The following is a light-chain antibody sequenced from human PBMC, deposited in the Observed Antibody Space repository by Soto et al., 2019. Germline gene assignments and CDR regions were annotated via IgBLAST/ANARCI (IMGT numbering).Light chain of an antibody. V-gene: IGKV3-20*01. J-gene: IGKJ2*01. CDR3: HQYGSSPPYT. CDR2: GSS. Sequence: EVVLTQSPDTLSLSPGERATLSCRASQSVSNNYFAWYQQKPGQAPRLLIFGSSDRATGIPDRFSGSGSVTDFTLTISRLEPEDFAVYYCHQYGSSPPYTFGQGTKLEIK. CDR1: QSVSNNY.